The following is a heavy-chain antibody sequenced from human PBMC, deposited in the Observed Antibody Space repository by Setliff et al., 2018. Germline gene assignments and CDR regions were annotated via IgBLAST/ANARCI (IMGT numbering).Heavy chain of an antibody. V-gene: IGHV1-69*05. J-gene: IGHJ4*02. Sequence: GASVKVSCKASGGTFSSYAISWVRQAPGQGLEWMGGIIPIFGTANYAQKFQGRVTMTRNTSISTAYMELSSLRSEDTAVYYCARDPHFDSWGQGTLVTVSS. CDR2: IIPIFGTA. CDR3: ARDPHFDS. CDR1: GGTFSSYA.